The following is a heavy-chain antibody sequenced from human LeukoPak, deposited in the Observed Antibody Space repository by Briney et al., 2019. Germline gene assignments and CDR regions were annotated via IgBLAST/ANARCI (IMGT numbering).Heavy chain of an antibody. J-gene: IGHJ6*04. Sequence: EASVKVSCKASGYTFTGYYMHWVRQAPGQGLEWMGWINPNSGGTNYAQKFQSWVTMTRDTSISTAYMELSRLRSDDTAVYYCARADQKGYSSSWYYYGMDVWGKGTTVTVSS. CDR2: INPNSGGT. V-gene: IGHV1-2*04. CDR3: ARADQKGYSSSWYYYGMDV. CDR1: GYTFTGYY. D-gene: IGHD6-13*01.